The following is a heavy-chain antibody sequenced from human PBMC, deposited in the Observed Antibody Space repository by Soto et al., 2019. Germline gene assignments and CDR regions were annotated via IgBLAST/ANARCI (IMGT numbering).Heavy chain of an antibody. J-gene: IGHJ6*03. D-gene: IGHD3-16*01. V-gene: IGHV4-59*08. CDR1: GGSISGHY. Sequence: QVQLQESGPGLVKPSETLSLSCRVAGGSISGHYWSWVRQTPGKGLEWIGYRYYSGSTNYNPSLKSRVTISVDTAKIHFYLRLTSVTAADTAVYYCARGPYYDLIWNYYYMDVWGKGTTVTVSS. CDR2: RYYSGST. CDR3: ARGPYYDLIWNYYYMDV.